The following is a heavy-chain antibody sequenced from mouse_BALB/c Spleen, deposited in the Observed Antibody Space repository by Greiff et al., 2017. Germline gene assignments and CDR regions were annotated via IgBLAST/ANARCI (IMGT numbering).Heavy chain of an antibody. D-gene: IGHD1-1*01. J-gene: IGHJ4*01. CDR2: ISSGGSYT. Sequence: EVNVVESGGGLVKPGGSLKLSCAASGFTFSSYAMSWVRQSPEKRLEWVAEISSGGSYTYYPDTVTGRFTISRDNAKNTLYLEMSSLRSEDTAMYYCARIGGSRRAMDYWGQGTSVTVSS. V-gene: IGHV5-9-4*01. CDR1: GFTFSSYA. CDR3: ARIGGSRRAMDY.